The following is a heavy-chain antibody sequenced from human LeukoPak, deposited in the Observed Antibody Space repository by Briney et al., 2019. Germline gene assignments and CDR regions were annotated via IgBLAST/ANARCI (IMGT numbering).Heavy chain of an antibody. Sequence: PGGSLRLSCAASGFTFSSYGMPWVRQAPGRGLEWVAVTSYDVGNSHYSDLVKGRFTISRDNSKNTLYLQMNSLRPEDTAVYYCTKDRSTSNVLTSYQDKWGQGTLVTVSS. CDR3: TKDRSTSNVLTSYQDK. D-gene: IGHD3-9*01. CDR2: TSYDVGNS. J-gene: IGHJ4*02. CDR1: GFTFSSYG. V-gene: IGHV3-30*18.